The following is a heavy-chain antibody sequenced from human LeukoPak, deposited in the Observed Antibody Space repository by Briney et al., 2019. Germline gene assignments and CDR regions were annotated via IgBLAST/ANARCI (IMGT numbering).Heavy chain of an antibody. J-gene: IGHJ4*02. D-gene: IGHD3-10*01. V-gene: IGHV3-23*01. CDR1: GFTFSSYA. CDR2: ISGSGGST. Sequence: GGSLRLSRAASGFTFSSYAMSWVRQAPGKGLEWVSAISGSGGSTYYADSVKGRFTISRDNSKNTLYLQMNSLRAEDTAVYYCAKVNYGSGSYCFDYWGQGTLVTVSS. CDR3: AKVNYGSGSYCFDY.